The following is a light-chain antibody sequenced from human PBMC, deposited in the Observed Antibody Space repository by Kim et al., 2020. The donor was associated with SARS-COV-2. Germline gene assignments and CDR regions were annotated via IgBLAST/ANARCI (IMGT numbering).Light chain of an antibody. J-gene: IGLJ3*02. CDR2: ANS. CDR1: TSNVGTCYD. Sequence: QSVLTQPPSVSGAPGQRVTISCTGSTSNVGTCYDINWYQQLPGAAPKLLIYANSNRPTEVPDRFSGSKSGNTASLAITGLQPDDEADYYCRCYYTLLSAWVFGGGTKLTVL. CDR3: RCYYTLLSAWV. V-gene: IGLV1-40*01.